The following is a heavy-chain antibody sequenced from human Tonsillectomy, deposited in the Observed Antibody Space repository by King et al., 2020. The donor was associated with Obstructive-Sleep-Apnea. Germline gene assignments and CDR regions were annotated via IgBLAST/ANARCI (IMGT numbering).Heavy chain of an antibody. J-gene: IGHJ4*02. D-gene: IGHD4-17*01. CDR3: AKDIGTTVTRDY. CDR2: IISVGKT. CDR1: GFTFSSYA. Sequence: VQLVESGGGLVQPGGSLKLSCVTSGFTFSSYAMSWVRQAPGKGLEWVSSIISVGKTYYADSVKGRFTISPDNSKNTLYLQMNSLRAEDTAVYYCAKDIGTTVTRDYWGQGTLVTVSS. V-gene: IGHV3-23*04.